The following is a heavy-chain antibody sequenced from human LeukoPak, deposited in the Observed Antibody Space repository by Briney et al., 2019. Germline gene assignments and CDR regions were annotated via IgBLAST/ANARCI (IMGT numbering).Heavy chain of an antibody. Sequence: ASVKVSCKASGYTFTSYAMHWVRQAPGQRLEWMGWINAGNGNTKYSQKFQGRVTITRDTSASTAYMELSSLRSEDTAVYYCARGGDYYGSGSYRPKYYYYGMDVWGEGTTVTVSS. D-gene: IGHD3-10*01. CDR2: INAGNGNT. CDR3: ARGGDYYGSGSYRPKYYYYGMDV. J-gene: IGHJ6*04. V-gene: IGHV1-3*01. CDR1: GYTFTSYA.